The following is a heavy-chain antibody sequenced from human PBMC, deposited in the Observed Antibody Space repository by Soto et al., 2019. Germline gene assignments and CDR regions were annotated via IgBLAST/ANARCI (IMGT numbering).Heavy chain of an antibody. CDR1: GYSFTSYW. CDR3: ARHRGNCISTSCYIDY. Sequence: HGESLKISCKGPGYSFTSYWIGWVRQMPGKGLEWMGIIYPGDSDTRYSPSFQGQVTISADKSISTAYLQWSSLKASDTAMYYCARHRGNCISTSCYIDYWGQGTLVTVSS. D-gene: IGHD2-2*02. CDR2: IYPGDSDT. J-gene: IGHJ4*02. V-gene: IGHV5-51*01.